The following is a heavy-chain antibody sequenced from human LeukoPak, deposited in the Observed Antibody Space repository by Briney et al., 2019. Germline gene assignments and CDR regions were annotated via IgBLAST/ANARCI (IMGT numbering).Heavy chain of an antibody. CDR3: ARHGYSYGSDY. V-gene: IGHV3-74*01. J-gene: IGHJ4*02. CDR2: INTDGGST. CDR1: GFTFSSYW. Sequence: GGSLRLSCAASGFTFSSYWMHWVRQAPGKGLVWVSRINTDGGSTTYADSVKGRFTISRDNAKNTLYLQMNSLRAEDTAVYYCARHGYSYGSDYWGQGTLVTVSS. D-gene: IGHD5-18*01.